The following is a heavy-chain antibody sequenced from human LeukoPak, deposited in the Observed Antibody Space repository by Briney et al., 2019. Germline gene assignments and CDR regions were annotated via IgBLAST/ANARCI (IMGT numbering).Heavy chain of an antibody. CDR1: GFTFSSYG. J-gene: IGHJ4*02. CDR3: AKDPQGRYGSGSYYIDY. D-gene: IGHD3-10*01. Sequence: GRSLRLSCAASGFTFSSYGMHWVRQAPGKGLEWVAFIRYDGSNKYYADSVKGRFTISRDNSKNTLYLQMNSLRAEDTAVYYCAKDPQGRYGSGSYYIDYWGQGTLVTVSS. CDR2: IRYDGSNK. V-gene: IGHV3-30*02.